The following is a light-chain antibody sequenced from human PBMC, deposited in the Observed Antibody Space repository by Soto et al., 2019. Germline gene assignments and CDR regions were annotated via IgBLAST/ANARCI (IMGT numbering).Light chain of an antibody. CDR2: GNS. V-gene: IGLV1-40*01. CDR1: SSNIGAGYD. J-gene: IGLJ2*01. CDR3: QSYDSSLSAAV. Sequence: QSALTQPPSVSGAPGQTVIIFCTGSSSNIGAGYDVHWYQQLPGTAPKLLIYGNSNRPSGVPDRLSGSKSGTSASLAITGLQVEDEADYYCQSYDSSLSAAVFGGGTKLTVL.